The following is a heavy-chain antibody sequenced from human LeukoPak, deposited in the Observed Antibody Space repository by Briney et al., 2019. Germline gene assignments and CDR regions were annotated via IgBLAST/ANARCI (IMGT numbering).Heavy chain of an antibody. Sequence: GASVKVSCKASGGTFSSYTISWVRQAPGQGLEWMGRIIPILGIANYAQKFQGRVTITADKSTSTAYMELSSLRSEDTAVCYCARDAGLRSPRHYYYGMDVWGQGTTVTVSS. CDR2: IIPILGIA. CDR1: GGTFSSYT. V-gene: IGHV1-69*04. CDR3: ARDAGLRSPRHYYYGMDV. J-gene: IGHJ6*02.